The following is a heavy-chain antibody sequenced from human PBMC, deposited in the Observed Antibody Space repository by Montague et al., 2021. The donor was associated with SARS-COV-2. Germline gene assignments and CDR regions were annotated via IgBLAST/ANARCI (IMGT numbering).Heavy chain of an antibody. Sequence: CAISGDSVSSNSAAWNWIRQSPSRGLEWLGRTYYRSKWYNDYVLSVKSRITINPDTSKNQFSLQLNSVTPEDTAVYYCARSVGASSSSWPLPPHFDYWGQGTLVTVSS. J-gene: IGHJ4*02. D-gene: IGHD6-13*01. CDR3: ARSVGASSSSWPLPPHFDY. V-gene: IGHV6-1*01. CDR2: TYYRSKWYN. CDR1: GDSVSSNSAA.